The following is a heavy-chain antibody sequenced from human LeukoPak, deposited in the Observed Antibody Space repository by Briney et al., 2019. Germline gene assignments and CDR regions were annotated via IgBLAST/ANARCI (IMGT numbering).Heavy chain of an antibody. CDR1: GFTFSNYW. D-gene: IGHD3-22*01. Sequence: GGSLRLSCAASGFTFSNYWMHWVRQAPGEGLVWLSGITPDGSGTRYVDSVKGRFTISRDNSKNTLYLQMNSLRAEDTAVYYCATLQKWLAFDIWGQGTMVTVSS. CDR3: ATLQKWLAFDI. J-gene: IGHJ3*02. CDR2: ITPDGSGT. V-gene: IGHV3-74*01.